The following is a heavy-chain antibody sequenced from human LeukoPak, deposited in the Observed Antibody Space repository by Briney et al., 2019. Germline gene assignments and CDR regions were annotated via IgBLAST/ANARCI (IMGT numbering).Heavy chain of an antibody. J-gene: IGHJ4*02. CDR2: IYYSGST. D-gene: IGHD6-19*01. V-gene: IGHV4-59*08. CDR3: ARRGYSNGSFDS. CDR1: GGSISSYY. Sequence: SETLSLTCTVSGGSISSYYWSWIRQSPGKGLECIGYIYYSGSTTYNPSLKSRVTISVDTSKNQFSLKLNSVTAADTAVYYCARRGYSNGSFDSWGQGTLVAVSS.